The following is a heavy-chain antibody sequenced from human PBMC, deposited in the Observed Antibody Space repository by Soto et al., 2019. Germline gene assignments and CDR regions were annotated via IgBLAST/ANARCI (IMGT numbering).Heavy chain of an antibody. CDR1: GDPFSANY. V-gene: IGHV1-2*02. Sequence: XSVKGSCKASGDPFSANYIHWVRQAPGQGFEWMGWINPKSGGTKYPQKFQGRVTMTRDTSLSTVYMTLTRLTSDDTAVYYCARDMAKGGGSAGFDYWGQGTLVTVSS. J-gene: IGHJ4*02. CDR2: INPKSGGT. D-gene: IGHD1-26*01. CDR3: ARDMAKGGGSAGFDY.